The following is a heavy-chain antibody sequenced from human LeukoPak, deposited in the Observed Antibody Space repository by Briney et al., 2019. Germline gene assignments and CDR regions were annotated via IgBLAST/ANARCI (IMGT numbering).Heavy chain of an antibody. V-gene: IGHV3-53*01. Sequence: PGGSLRLSCEASGFSVGDNYMTWVRQAPGKGPEWVSVIYRFGSTIYADSVQGRFTTSRDTSNNILFLQMNSLRAEDTAVYYCVRDYFTTISGYHEYYLDLWGHGTLVTVSS. D-gene: IGHD3-22*01. CDR3: VRDYFTTISGYHEYYLDL. J-gene: IGHJ4*01. CDR2: IYRFGST. CDR1: GFSVGDNY.